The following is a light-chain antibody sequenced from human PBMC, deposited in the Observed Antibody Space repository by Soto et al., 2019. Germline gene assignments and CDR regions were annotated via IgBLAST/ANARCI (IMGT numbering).Light chain of an antibody. CDR3: QQYYSTLLYT. CDR1: QSVLYSSNNKNY. Sequence: DIVMTQSPDSLAVSLGERATINCKSSQSVLYSSNNKNYLAWYQQKPGQPPKLLIYWASTRESGVPDRFSGSGSGTVFTLTISSLQAEDVAVYYCQQYYSTLLYTFGQGTKLEIK. J-gene: IGKJ2*01. V-gene: IGKV4-1*01. CDR2: WAS.